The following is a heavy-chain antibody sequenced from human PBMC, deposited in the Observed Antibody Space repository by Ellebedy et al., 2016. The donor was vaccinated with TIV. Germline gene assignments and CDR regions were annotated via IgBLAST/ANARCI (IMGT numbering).Heavy chain of an antibody. J-gene: IGHJ2*01. CDR1: GFTFSNSN. CDR2: ISTGSINI. CDR3: ARDGAYNYDTYWYFDL. V-gene: IGHV3-48*02. D-gene: IGHD5-18*01. Sequence: GGSLRLSCEASGFTFSNSNLNWVRQAPGKGLEWVSYISTGSINIYYADSVKGRFTISRDNAKNSLYLHMNSLRDEDTAVYYCARDGAYNYDTYWYFDLWGRGTLVTVSS.